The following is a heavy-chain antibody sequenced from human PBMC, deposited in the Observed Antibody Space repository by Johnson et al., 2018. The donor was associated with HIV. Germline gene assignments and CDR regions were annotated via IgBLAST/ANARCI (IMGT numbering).Heavy chain of an antibody. D-gene: IGHD2-21*01. CDR3: ARRMVVGYHALDF. J-gene: IGHJ3*01. Sequence: QMLLVESGGGVVRPGGSLRLSCAASGFTFDDYGMSWIRQAPGKGLELLSYISTSGGTLYYADSVKDRFTIFRDNAKSSLYLQMNSLRVEDTAIYYCARRMVVGYHALDFWGQGTVVSVPS. CDR2: ISTSGGTL. V-gene: IGHV3-11*04. CDR1: GFTFDDYG.